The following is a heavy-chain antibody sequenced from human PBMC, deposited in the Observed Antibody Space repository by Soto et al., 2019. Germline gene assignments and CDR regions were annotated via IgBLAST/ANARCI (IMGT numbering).Heavy chain of an antibody. D-gene: IGHD1-1*01. CDR3: ARVEDLLYFDY. J-gene: IGHJ4*01. V-gene: IGHV4-59*01. CDR2: IYYSGST. Sequence: SETLSLTCTVSGGSISSYYWSWIRQPPGKGLEWIGYIYYSGSTNYNPSLKSRVTISVDTSKNQFSLKLSSVTAADTAVYYCARVEDLLYFDYWGQGTRVTVSS. CDR1: GGSISSYY.